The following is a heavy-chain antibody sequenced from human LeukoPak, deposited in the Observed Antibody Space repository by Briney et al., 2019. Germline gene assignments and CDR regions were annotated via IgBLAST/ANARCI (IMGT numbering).Heavy chain of an antibody. J-gene: IGHJ3*02. CDR3: AGLMTMIVVADAFDI. Sequence: GGSLRLSCVASGFTFSSYDMNWVRQAPGKGLEWVSYISSSSSTIYYADSVKGRFTISRDNSKNTLYLQMNSLRAEDTAVYYCAGLMTMIVVADAFDIWGQGTMVTVSS. D-gene: IGHD3-22*01. CDR2: ISSSSSTI. V-gene: IGHV3-48*01. CDR1: GFTFSSYD.